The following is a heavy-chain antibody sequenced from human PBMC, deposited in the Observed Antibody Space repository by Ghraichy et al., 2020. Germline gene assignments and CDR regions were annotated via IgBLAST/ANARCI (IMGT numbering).Heavy chain of an antibody. CDR1: GDSISRYK. V-gene: IGHV4-59*13. CDR2: ALYSGGT. D-gene: IGHD2-15*01. J-gene: IGHJ4*02. Sequence: SETLSLTCTVSGDSISRYKWAWIRHPPGKGLEWIGFALYSGGTNYSRSLKSRVTISLDTSTNQFSLRLTSVTAADTAVYYCASECSAFDYWGQGTLVTVSA. CDR3: ASECSAFDY.